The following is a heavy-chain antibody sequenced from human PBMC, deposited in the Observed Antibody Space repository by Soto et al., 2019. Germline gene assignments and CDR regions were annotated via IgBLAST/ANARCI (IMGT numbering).Heavy chain of an antibody. CDR3: ATGWEDGLDV. D-gene: IGHD1-1*01. Sequence: VQLVQSGAEVQKPGSSVKVSCKASGGTFSSYTINWVRQAPGQGLEWMGNIIPIFATINYAKKFQGRVTITADESTDTAYMDLSSLTSEDTAVSSCATGWEDGLDVWGQGTTVTVSS. CDR2: IIPIFATI. V-gene: IGHV1-69*18. J-gene: IGHJ6*02. CDR1: GGTFSSYT.